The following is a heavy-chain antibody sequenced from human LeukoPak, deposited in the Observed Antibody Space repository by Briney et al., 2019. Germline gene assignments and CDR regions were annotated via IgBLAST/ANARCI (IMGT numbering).Heavy chain of an antibody. V-gene: IGHV3-11*04. CDR1: GFTFSDYY. J-gene: IGHJ6*03. CDR2: ISSSGSTI. Sequence: AGGSLRLSCAASGFTFSDYYMSWIRQAPGKGLEWVSYISSSGSTIYYADSVKGRFTISRDNAKNSLYLQMNSLGAEDTAVYYCARDLRYYYMDVWGKGTTVTVSS. CDR3: ARDLRYYYMDV.